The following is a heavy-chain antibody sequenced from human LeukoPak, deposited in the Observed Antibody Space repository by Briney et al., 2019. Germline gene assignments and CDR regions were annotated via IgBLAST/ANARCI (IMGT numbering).Heavy chain of an antibody. CDR2: ISGSGGST. V-gene: IGHV3-23*01. CDR1: GFTFSSYA. D-gene: IGHD2-8*01. CDR3: AKDMALYYYFDY. J-gene: IGHJ4*02. Sequence: GGSLRLSCAASGFTFSSYAMSWVRQAPGKGLEWVSAISGSGGSTYYADSMKGRFTISRDNSKNTLYLQMNSLRAEDTAVYYCAKDMALYYYFDYWGQGTLVTVSS.